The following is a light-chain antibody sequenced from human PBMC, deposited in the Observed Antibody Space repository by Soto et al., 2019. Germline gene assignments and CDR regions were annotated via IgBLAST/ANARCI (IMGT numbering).Light chain of an antibody. J-gene: IGKJ4*01. V-gene: IGKV1-39*01. CDR2: AAS. Sequence: DIHMTQSPSSLSASVGDRVTITCRASQSINKYLNWYQQKPGKAPNLLIYAASNLQSGVPSRFSGSGSGTDFTLTISSLEPEDFATYYCQQSYSSPLTFGGGTKVEI. CDR3: QQSYSSPLT. CDR1: QSINKY.